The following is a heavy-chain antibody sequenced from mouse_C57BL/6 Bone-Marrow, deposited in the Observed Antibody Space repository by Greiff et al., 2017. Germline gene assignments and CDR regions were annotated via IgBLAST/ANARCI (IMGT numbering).Heavy chain of an antibody. CDR2: IRDGGSYT. CDR3: AGGYDLFAY. V-gene: IGHV5-4*03. J-gene: IGHJ3*01. CDR1: GFTFSSYA. Sequence: EVKLVESGGGLVKPGGSLKLSCAASGFTFSSYAMSWVRQTPEKRLEWVATIRDGGSYTYYPDNVKGRFTISRDNAKNNLYMQMSHLKSYVTAMYYCAGGYDLFAYWGQGTLVTVSA. D-gene: IGHD2-2*01.